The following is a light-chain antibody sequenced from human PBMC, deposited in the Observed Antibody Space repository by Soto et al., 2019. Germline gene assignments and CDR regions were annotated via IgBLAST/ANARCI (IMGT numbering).Light chain of an antibody. CDR1: QSVSSNY. CDR3: QQYGSSPRT. CDR2: GAS. J-gene: IGKJ1*01. V-gene: IGKV3-20*01. Sequence: EIVLTQSPGTLSLSPGEGATLSCRASQSVSSNYLGWYQQRPGQAPRLLIYGASRRATGIPDRFSGSGSGTDFTLTISRLEPEDFAVYYCQQYGSSPRTFGQGTKVDIK.